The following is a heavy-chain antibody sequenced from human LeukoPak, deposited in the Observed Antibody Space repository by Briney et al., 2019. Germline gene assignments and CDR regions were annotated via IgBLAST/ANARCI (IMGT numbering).Heavy chain of an antibody. Sequence: GGSLRLFCAASGFTFSSYSMNWVRQAPGKGLEWVSYISSGSTTIYYADSVKGRFTISRDNAKNSLYLQMNSLRAEDTAVYYCARESSSSEFDYWGQGTLVTVSS. D-gene: IGHD6-6*01. J-gene: IGHJ4*02. CDR3: ARESSSSEFDY. CDR2: ISSGSTTI. V-gene: IGHV3-48*04. CDR1: GFTFSSYS.